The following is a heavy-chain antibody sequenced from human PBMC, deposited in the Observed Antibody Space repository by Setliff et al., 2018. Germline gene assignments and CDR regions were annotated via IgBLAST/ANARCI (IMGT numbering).Heavy chain of an antibody. CDR2: VDPKDGQA. V-gene: IGHV1-69-2*01. CDR3: ARTGTYRYFDS. Sequence: ASVKVSCKGSGYRFIVYYIHWVRQTPGKGLEWMGRVDPKDGQAIYAKKFQGRFTITADTSIDTAYMELSSLTSEDTAVYYCARTGTYRYFDSWGQGTRVTVSS. CDR1: GYRFIVYY. D-gene: IGHD1-1*01. J-gene: IGHJ4*02.